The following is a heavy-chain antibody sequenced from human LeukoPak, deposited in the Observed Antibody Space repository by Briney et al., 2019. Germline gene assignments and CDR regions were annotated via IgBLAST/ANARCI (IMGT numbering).Heavy chain of an antibody. Sequence: GSLRLSCSASGFSFSSYSMNWVRQAPGKGLEWVSSISRSSSYMYYADSVKGRFTISRDNAKNSLYLQMNSLRAEDTAVYYCARPKEDDWGSHDYWGQGTLVTVSS. CDR1: GFSFSSYS. J-gene: IGHJ4*02. V-gene: IGHV3-21*01. CDR3: ARPKEDDWGSHDY. D-gene: IGHD7-27*01. CDR2: ISRSSSYM.